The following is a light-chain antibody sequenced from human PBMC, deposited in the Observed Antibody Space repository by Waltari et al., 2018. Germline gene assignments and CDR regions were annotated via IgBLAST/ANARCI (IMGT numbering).Light chain of an antibody. CDR3: QQYNNWPRT. Sequence: EIVMTQSPATLSVSPGHRATLPCRARQSVSSNLAWYQQKPGQAPRLLIYGASTRATGIPARFSGSGSGKEFTLTISSMQSEDFAVYYCQQYNNWPRTFGQGTKVEIK. CDR2: GAS. J-gene: IGKJ1*01. CDR1: QSVSSN. V-gene: IGKV3-15*01.